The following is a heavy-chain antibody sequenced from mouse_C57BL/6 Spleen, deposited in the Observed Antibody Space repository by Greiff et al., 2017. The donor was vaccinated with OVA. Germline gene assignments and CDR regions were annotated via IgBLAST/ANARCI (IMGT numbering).Heavy chain of an antibody. V-gene: IGHV5-9-1*02. Sequence: EVQLLESGEGLVKPGGSLKLSCAASGFTFSSYSMSWVRQTPEKRLEWVAYISSGGDYIDYHDTVKGRFTITRDNGRNTLYLQMGSLKSEDTAMYYCTREAYWGQGALVTVSA. J-gene: IGHJ3*01. CDR3: TREAY. CDR1: GFTFSSYS. CDR2: ISSGGDYI.